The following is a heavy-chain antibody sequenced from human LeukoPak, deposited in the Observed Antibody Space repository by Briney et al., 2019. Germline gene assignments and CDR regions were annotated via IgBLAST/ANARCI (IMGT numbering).Heavy chain of an antibody. CDR3: ARLRGSWPDY. Sequence: GGSLRLSCAASGFTFSGSAMHWVRQASGKGLEWVGRIRSKVNNYATAYAASVKGRFTISRDDSKNTAYLQMNSLKTEDTAVYYCARLRGSWPDYWGQGTLVTVSS. V-gene: IGHV3-73*01. CDR2: IRSKVNNYAT. CDR1: GFTFSGSA. D-gene: IGHD6-13*01. J-gene: IGHJ4*02.